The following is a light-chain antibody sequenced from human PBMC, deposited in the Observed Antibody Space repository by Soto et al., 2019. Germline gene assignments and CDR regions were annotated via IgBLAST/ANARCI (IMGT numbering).Light chain of an antibody. CDR3: LQHNSYPLT. J-gene: IGKJ3*01. CDR1: QGIRND. V-gene: IGKV1-17*01. CDR2: LSS. Sequence: DVQMTQSPSSLSASVGDRVTITCRASQGIRNDLGWYQQRPGKAPKRLIYLSSSLQSGVPSRFSGSGYGTECTLTICSLQPEDFATYYFLQHNSYPLTFGPGTKVDIK.